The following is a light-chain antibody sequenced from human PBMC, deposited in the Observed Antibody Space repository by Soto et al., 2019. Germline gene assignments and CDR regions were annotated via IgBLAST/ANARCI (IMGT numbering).Light chain of an antibody. CDR2: EGT. CDR1: SRDVGSYNL. J-gene: IGLJ1*01. CDR3: CSFAGSSTYV. Sequence: QSVLTQPASVSGSPGQSITISCTGTSRDVGSYNLVSWYQQHPGNAPKLIIYEGTKRPSGVSYRFSGSKSGNTASLTISGLQEEDEGDYHCCSFAGSSTYVFGTGTKVTAL. V-gene: IGLV2-23*01.